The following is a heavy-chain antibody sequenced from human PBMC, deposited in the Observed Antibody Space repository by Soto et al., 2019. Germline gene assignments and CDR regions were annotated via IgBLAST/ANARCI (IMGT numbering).Heavy chain of an antibody. Sequence: EVQLVESAGGLVQPGGSLRLSCAASGFNFGSGWMHWVRQAPGKGLVWVSRIDSDGSRPTYADSVKGRFTISRDNAKNTLYLQMSSLTAEDTALYYCSRDPLNYYDSDWGQGTLVTVSS. CDR3: SRDPLNYYDSD. CDR1: GFNFGSGW. CDR2: IDSDGSRP. J-gene: IGHJ4*02. V-gene: IGHV3-74*01. D-gene: IGHD3-22*01.